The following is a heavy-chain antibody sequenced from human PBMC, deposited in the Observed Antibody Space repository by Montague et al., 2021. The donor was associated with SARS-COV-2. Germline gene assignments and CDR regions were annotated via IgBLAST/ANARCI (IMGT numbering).Heavy chain of an antibody. CDR1: GASFSGYH. CDR2: VIHRGKT. V-gene: IGHV4-34*12. CDR3: AKGSHIYETRGIRTGWFDP. D-gene: IGHD7-27*01. J-gene: IGHJ5*02. Sequence: SETLSLTCTVSGASFSGYHWTWIRQSPGRGLEWIGEVIHRGKTSYNPSLQRRLTISVDTYKKQFPLRLSSVTAADTAGYFCAKGSHIYETRGIRTGWFDPWGQGTLVTVSS.